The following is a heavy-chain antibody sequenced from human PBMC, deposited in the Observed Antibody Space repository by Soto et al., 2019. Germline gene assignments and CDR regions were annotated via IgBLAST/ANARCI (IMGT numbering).Heavy chain of an antibody. CDR3: ARGRSGSGSYYKAYYYGMDV. D-gene: IGHD3-10*01. Sequence: ASVKVSCKASGYTFTGYYMHWVRQAPGQGLEWMGWINPNSGGTNYAQKFQGWVTMTRDTSISTAYMKLSRLRSDDTAVYYCARGRSGSGSYYKAYYYGMDVWGQGTTATVSS. J-gene: IGHJ6*02. CDR2: INPNSGGT. V-gene: IGHV1-2*04. CDR1: GYTFTGYY.